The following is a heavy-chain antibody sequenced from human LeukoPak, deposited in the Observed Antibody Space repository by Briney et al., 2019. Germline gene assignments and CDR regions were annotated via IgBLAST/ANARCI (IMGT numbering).Heavy chain of an antibody. J-gene: IGHJ4*02. CDR1: GGSISSYY. D-gene: IGHD6-13*01. Sequence: KSSETLSLTCTVSGGSISSYYWSWIRQPPGKGLEWIGYIYYSGSTNYNPSLKSRVTISVDTSKNQFSLKLSSVTAADTAVYYCARGFRDSSSWYDWGQGTLVTVSS. CDR2: IYYSGST. CDR3: ARGFRDSSSWYD. V-gene: IGHV4-59*01.